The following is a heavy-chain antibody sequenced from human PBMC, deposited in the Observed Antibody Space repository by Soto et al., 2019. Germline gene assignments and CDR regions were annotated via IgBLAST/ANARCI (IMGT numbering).Heavy chain of an antibody. CDR2: VSDSGAST. CDR1: GFMFSGYA. CDR3: AKDARRPGLVGQWVA. D-gene: IGHD1-26*01. V-gene: IGHV3-23*01. J-gene: IGHJ5*02. Sequence: EVQLLESGGALVQPGGSLRLSCVGSGFMFSGYAMHWVRQAPGKGLEWVSTVSDSGASTYYAHSVKGRFTVSRDNSNNMLSLEMDSLRAEDTALYFCAKDARRPGLVGQWVAWGQGTLVTVSS.